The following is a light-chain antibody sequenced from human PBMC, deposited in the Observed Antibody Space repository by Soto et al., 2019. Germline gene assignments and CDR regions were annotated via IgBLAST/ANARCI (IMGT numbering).Light chain of an antibody. CDR2: GAS. CDR1: RSVSTN. Sequence: EIVMPQSPATLSAPPGETATLSCRASRSVSTNLVRYQQKPGRATRHLIYGASTRATGITARFSGSESGTEFTHTISSLQSEDFAGYCCQQYDNWPPWTYGQGTMVDSK. CDR3: QQYDNWPPWT. V-gene: IGKV3-15*01. J-gene: IGKJ1*01.